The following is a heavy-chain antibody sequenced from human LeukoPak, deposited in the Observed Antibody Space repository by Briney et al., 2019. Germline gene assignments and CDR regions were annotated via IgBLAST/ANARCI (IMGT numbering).Heavy chain of an antibody. D-gene: IGHD3-22*01. V-gene: IGHV3-30-3*01. CDR3: ARDRGYYDSSRPRPFDY. J-gene: IGHJ4*02. Sequence: GGSLRLSCAASRFTFSSYTIHWVRQAPGKGLEWVAVTSHNGTSKYYPDSVKGRFTISRDNSKNSLYLQMNSLRAEDTAVYYCARDRGYYDSSRPRPFDYWGQGTLVTVSS. CDR1: RFTFSSYT. CDR2: TSHNGTSK.